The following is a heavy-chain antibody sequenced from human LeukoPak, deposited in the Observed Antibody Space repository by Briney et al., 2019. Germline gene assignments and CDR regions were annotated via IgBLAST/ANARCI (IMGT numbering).Heavy chain of an antibody. V-gene: IGHV4-30-2*01. CDR2: IYHSGST. J-gene: IGHJ5*02. D-gene: IGHD1-26*01. CDR3: ARAYSGSYWIWFDP. CDR1: GGSISSGGYY. Sequence: PSETLSLTCTVSGGSISSGGYYWSWIRQPPGKGLEWIGYIYHSGSTDYNPSLKSRITISVDRSKNHFSLKLSSVTAADTAVYYCARAYSGSYWIWFDPWGQGTLVTVSS.